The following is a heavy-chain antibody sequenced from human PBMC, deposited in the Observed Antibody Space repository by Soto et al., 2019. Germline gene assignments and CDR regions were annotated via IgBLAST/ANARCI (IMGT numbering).Heavy chain of an antibody. CDR1: GGSISSGDYY. Sequence: SETLSLTCTVSGGSISSGDYYWSWIRQPPGKGLEWIGYIYYSGSTYYNPSLKSRVTISVDTSKNQFSLKLSSVTAADTAVYYCVRVVSAAGKDVGASRNYYYYGMDVWGQGTTVTVSS. CDR2: IYYSGST. CDR3: VRVVSAAGKDVGASRNYYYYGMDV. V-gene: IGHV4-30-4*01. J-gene: IGHJ6*02. D-gene: IGHD6-13*01.